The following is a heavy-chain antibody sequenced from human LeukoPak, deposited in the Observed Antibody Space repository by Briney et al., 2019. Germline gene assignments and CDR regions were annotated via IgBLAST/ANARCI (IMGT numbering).Heavy chain of an antibody. J-gene: IGHJ4*02. V-gene: IGHV3-30*02. CDR3: ATLWFGSGIDFDY. D-gene: IGHD3-10*01. CDR1: GFTFKNYG. Sequence: GGSLRLSCEASGFTFKNYGMHWVRQAPGKGLEWVGVITYDGSNKYYGDSVKGRFTISRDNSKNTLYLEMNSLRPEDTAVYYCATLWFGSGIDFDYWGQGSLVTVSS. CDR2: ITYDGSNK.